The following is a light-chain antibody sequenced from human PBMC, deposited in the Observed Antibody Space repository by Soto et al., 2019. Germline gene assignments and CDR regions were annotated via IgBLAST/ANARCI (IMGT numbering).Light chain of an antibody. J-gene: IGKJ1*01. CDR3: QQLNTYSPA. Sequence: IQMTQSPSTRSASLGDRVTITCRASQSISSWLAWYQQKPGKAPKVLIYDVSSLDRGVPSRYSGSGSGTEGTITISSLQKDDCATYYCQQLNTYSPAFGQGTKVDIK. CDR1: QSISSW. V-gene: IGKV1-5*01. CDR2: DVS.